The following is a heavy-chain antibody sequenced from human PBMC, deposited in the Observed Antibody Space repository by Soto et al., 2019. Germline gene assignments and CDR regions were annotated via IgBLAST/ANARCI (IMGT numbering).Heavy chain of an antibody. Sequence: QVQLVESGGGVVQPGRSLRLSGAASGFTFSYYGKHWVRQAPGKGLEWVAVIWNDGSKKYYADSVKGRFTISRDNARNTLYLEMNSLRAQDTALYYSTRDIGGKGAYWGPGTLVTVSS. D-gene: IGHD3-10*01. CDR1: GFTFSYYG. CDR2: IWNDGSKK. V-gene: IGHV3-33*01. CDR3: TRDIGGKGAY. J-gene: IGHJ4*02.